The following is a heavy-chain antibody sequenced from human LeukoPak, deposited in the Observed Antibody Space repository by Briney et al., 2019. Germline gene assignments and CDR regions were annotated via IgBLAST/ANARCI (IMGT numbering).Heavy chain of an antibody. V-gene: IGHV3-48*04. Sequence: GGSLRLSCAASGFTFNRRGMHWIRQAPGKGLERVSYISSSGSTIYYADSVKGRFTISRDNAKNSLYLQMNSLRAEDTAVYYCARDGKAGYSSDYWGQGTLVTVSS. CDR3: ARDGKAGYSSDY. CDR1: GFTFNRRG. D-gene: IGHD5-18*01. CDR2: ISSSGSTI. J-gene: IGHJ4*02.